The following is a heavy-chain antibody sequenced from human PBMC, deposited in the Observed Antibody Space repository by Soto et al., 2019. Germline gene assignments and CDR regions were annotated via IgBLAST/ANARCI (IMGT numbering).Heavy chain of an antibody. J-gene: IGHJ6*03. CDR1: GFTFSGSA. CDR3: TRQGGSAAIFVYYYYMDV. Sequence: GGSLRLSCAASGFTFSGSAMHWVRQASGKGLEWVGRIRSKANSYATAYAASVKGRFTISRDDSKNTAYLQMNSLKTEDMAVYYCTRQGGSAAIFVYYYYMDVWGKGTTVTVSS. CDR2: IRSKANSYAT. D-gene: IGHD2-2*02. V-gene: IGHV3-73*01.